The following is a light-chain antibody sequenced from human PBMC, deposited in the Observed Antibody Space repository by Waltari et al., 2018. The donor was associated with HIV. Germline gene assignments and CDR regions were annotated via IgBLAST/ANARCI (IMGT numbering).Light chain of an antibody. Sequence: QSALTQPASVSGSPGQSITISCTGASSNIGTSKYVSWYLQRPGKAPQIIIYAVTNRPSGVSDRFSGSKSGNTASLTISRLQPEDEAVYFCNSFTNSGTLEFGGGTKLTVL. V-gene: IGLV2-14*01. CDR3: NSFTNSGTLE. CDR2: AVT. J-gene: IGLJ3*02. CDR1: SSNIGTSKY.